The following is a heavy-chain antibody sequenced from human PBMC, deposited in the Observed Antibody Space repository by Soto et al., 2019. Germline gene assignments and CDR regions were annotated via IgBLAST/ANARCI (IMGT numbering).Heavy chain of an antibody. CDR3: ARRDCGGGSCYQDYFDV. D-gene: IGHD2-15*01. CDR1: GGSVSRSDNY. V-gene: IGHV4-39*02. Sequence: TLSLTCNVSGGSVSRSDNYWGWIRQPPGKGLEWIGSINYSGRTDYNPSLKSRVTISVDTSKKYFSLKLRSVTAADTATYYCARRDCGGGSCYQDYFDVWGQGTLVTVSS. J-gene: IGHJ4*02. CDR2: INYSGRT.